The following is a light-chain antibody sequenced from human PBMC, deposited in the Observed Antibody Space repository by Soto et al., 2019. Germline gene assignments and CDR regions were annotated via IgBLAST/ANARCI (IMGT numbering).Light chain of an antibody. CDR1: QNIRSW. J-gene: IGKJ1*01. Sequence: DVLMTHSPSVLFSSVGDRVTITCRASQNIRSWLAWYQQKPEKAPKFLIYSASTWQSGVPSRFSGSGSGTDFTLTISSLQPEDVATYYCQQCYSTPLTFGQGTKVDIK. V-gene: IGKV1-39*01. CDR2: SAS. CDR3: QQCYSTPLT.